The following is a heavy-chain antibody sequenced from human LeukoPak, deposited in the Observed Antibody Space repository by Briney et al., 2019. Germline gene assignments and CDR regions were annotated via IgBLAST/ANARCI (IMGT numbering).Heavy chain of an antibody. Sequence: GGSLRLSRVTSGAVLAMAWVRQAPGKGLEWVAVISDLGQTTYYRDSVEGRFTISRDNAKNTVYLQMKSLRVEDTGVYYCAKDAQGGRASYNWFGSWGQGTLVTVSA. CDR2: ISDLGQTT. CDR1: GAVLA. D-gene: IGHD2-15*01. CDR3: AKDAQGGRASYNWFGS. J-gene: IGHJ5*01. V-gene: IGHV3-23*01.